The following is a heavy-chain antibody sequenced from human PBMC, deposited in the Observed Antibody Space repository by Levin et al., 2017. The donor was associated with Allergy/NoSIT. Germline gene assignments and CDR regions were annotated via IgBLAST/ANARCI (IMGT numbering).Heavy chain of an antibody. CDR2: ITPSDGAT. J-gene: IGHJ4*02. CDR3: ARDNHKWSFDY. D-gene: IGHD2-15*01. Sequence: GESLKISCKASGYTFTTYYIHWVRQAPGQGLEWMGRITPSDGATTYAPNFQGRVTMTRDTSTATVYMELSSLRSDETAVYYCARDNHKWSFDYWGQGTLVTVSS. V-gene: IGHV1-46*01. CDR1: GYTFTTYY.